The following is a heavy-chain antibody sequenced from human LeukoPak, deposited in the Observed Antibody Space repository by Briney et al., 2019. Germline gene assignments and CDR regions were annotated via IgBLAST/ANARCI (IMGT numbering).Heavy chain of an antibody. CDR1: GYSISSSYY. CDR3: ARGDKVVGADYYYYMDV. D-gene: IGHD2-15*01. V-gene: IGHV4-38-2*02. Sequence: SETLSLTCSVSGYSISSSYYWGWIRQPPGKGLEWIGSIYYSGSTYYNPSLKSRVTISVDTSKNQFSLKLSSVTAADTAVYYCARGDKVVGADYYYYMDVWGKGTTVTISS. J-gene: IGHJ6*03. CDR2: IYYSGST.